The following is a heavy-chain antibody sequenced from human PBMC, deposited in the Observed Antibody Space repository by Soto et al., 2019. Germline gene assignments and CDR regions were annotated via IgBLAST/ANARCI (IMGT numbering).Heavy chain of an antibody. Sequence: QVQLVQSGAEVKKPGSSVTVSCKASGGTFSSYAISWVRQAPGQGLEWMGGIIPIFGTANYAQKFQGRVTITADESTSTAYMELSSLRSEDTAVYYCARDGAWDGYNPYYFDYWGQGTLVTVSS. CDR3: ARDGAWDGYNPYYFDY. D-gene: IGHD5-12*01. J-gene: IGHJ4*02. CDR2: IIPIFGTA. CDR1: GGTFSSYA. V-gene: IGHV1-69*01.